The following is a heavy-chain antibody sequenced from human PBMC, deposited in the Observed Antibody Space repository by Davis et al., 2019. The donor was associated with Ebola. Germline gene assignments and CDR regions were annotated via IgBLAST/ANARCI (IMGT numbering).Heavy chain of an antibody. V-gene: IGHV3-73*01. CDR1: WFTLSRPA. J-gene: IGHJ4*02. CDR2: IRSKANSYAT. CDR3: TTTLDGDYVDY. Sequence: SPIPPRAAPWFTLSRPAMHSVRQASGKGLEWVGRIRSKANSYATAYAAPVKGRFTISRDDSKNRAHLEMNSLRTEDTAVYYCTTTLDGDYVDYWGQGTLVTVSS. D-gene: IGHD4-17*01.